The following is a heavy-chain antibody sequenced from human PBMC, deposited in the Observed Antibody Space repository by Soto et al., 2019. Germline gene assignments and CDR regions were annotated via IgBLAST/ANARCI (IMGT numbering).Heavy chain of an antibody. D-gene: IGHD6-13*01. CDR1: VGSFSGYY. V-gene: IGHV4-34*01. J-gene: IGHJ6*02. CDR2: INHSGST. CDR3: ARGLGIAAADLYYYYGMDV. Sequence: SETLSLTCAFYVGSFSGYYWSCIRQPPGKWLEWIGEINHSGSTNYNPSLKSRVTISVDTSKNQFSLKLSSVTAADTAVYYCARGLGIAAADLYYYYGMDVLGQGTTVNVSS.